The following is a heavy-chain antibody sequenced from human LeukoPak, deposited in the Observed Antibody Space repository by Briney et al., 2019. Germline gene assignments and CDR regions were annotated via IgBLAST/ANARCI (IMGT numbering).Heavy chain of an antibody. CDR3: ARGYSTSWFQGGYMDV. D-gene: IGHD6-13*01. J-gene: IGHJ6*03. V-gene: IGHV4-4*07. CDR2: VYATGSS. CDR1: GYSFGSTYY. Sequence: NASETLSLTCTVSGYSFGSTYYWGWIRQPAGEGLEWIGRVYATGSSNYNPSLKSRVTMSVDTSNNQFSLNLSSVTAADTAVYYCARGYSTSWFQGGYMDVWGKGTTVTISS.